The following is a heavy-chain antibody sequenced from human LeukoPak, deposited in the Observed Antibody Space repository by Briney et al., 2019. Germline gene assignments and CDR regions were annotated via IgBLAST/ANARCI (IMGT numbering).Heavy chain of an antibody. D-gene: IGHD3-10*01. CDR3: ARTPSYYGSGSYKSRKYGYFDL. J-gene: IGHJ2*01. CDR2: ISAYNGNT. V-gene: IGHV1-18*01. Sequence: ASVKVSCKASGYTFTSYGISWVRQAPGQGLEWMGWISAYNGNTNYAQKLQGRVTMTTDTSTSTAYMELRSLRSDDTAVYYCARTPSYYGSGSYKSRKYGYFDLWGRGTLVTVSS. CDR1: GYTFTSYG.